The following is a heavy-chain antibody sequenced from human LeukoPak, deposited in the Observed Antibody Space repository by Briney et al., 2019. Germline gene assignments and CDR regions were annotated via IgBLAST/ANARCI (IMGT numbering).Heavy chain of an antibody. V-gene: IGHV4-59*01. CDR1: GGSISSYY. J-gene: IGHJ6*02. D-gene: IGHD3-10*01. Sequence: SETLSLTCTVSGGSISSYYWSWIRQPPGKGLGWIGYIYYSGSTNYNPSLKSRVTISVDTSKNQFSLKLSSVTAADTAVYYCASMDYYYGMDVWGQGTTVTVSS. CDR2: IYYSGST. CDR3: ASMDYYYGMDV.